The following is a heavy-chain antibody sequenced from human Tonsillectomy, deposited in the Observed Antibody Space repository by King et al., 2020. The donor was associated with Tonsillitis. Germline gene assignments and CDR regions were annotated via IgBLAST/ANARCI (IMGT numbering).Heavy chain of an antibody. Sequence: VQLVESGGGVVQPGRSLTLSCSVSGFTFNRNGMHWVRQAPGKGLEWVAVISFDGTNKYYADSVKGRFTISRDNSKGTLYLQMSSLRAEDKAVYYCARDLAKLGIIDYWGQGTLVIVSS. CDR1: GFTFNRNG. CDR2: ISFDGTNK. V-gene: IGHV3-30*19. J-gene: IGHJ4*02. D-gene: IGHD2-21*01. CDR3: ARDLAKLGIIDY.